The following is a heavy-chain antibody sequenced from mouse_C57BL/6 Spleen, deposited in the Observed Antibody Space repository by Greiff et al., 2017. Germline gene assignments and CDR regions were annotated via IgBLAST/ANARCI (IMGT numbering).Heavy chain of an antibody. CDR2: INPGSGGT. V-gene: IGHV1-54*01. J-gene: IGHJ2*01. D-gene: IGHD1-1*01. CDR1: GYAFTNYL. CDR3: ARSTTVVAYSFDY. Sequence: QVQLQQSGAELVRPGTSVKVSCKASGYAFTNYLIEWVKQRPGQGLEWIGVINPGSGGTNYNEKFKGKATLTADKSSSTAYMQLSSLTSEDSAVYFCARSTTVVAYSFDYWGQGTTLTVSS.